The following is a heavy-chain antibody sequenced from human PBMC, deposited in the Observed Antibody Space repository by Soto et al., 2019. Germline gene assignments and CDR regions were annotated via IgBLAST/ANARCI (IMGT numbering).Heavy chain of an antibody. Sequence: QLQLQESGPGLVKPSETLSLVCTVSGGSMRNSRYYWGWIRQPPGKGLEWIGGIYYSGATSYKSSLESLVIISVDTSRNQFSLRLSSVTAADPAVYDCERTDEFSLYGDGPFNIWGQGTMVTVSS. CDR2: IYYSGAT. V-gene: IGHV4-39*01. CDR3: ERTDEFSLYGDGPFNI. J-gene: IGHJ3*02. D-gene: IGHD4-17*01. CDR1: GGSMRNSRYY.